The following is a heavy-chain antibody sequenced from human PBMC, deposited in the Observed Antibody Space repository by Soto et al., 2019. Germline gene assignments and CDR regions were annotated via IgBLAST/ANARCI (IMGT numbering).Heavy chain of an antibody. J-gene: IGHJ3*02. D-gene: IGHD6-19*01. CDR1: GGIFSTFA. Sequence: SVKVSCKASGGIFSTFAFNWVRQAPGQGLEWMGGVIPISGTPSYAQKFQGRVTVTADESTNTVYLELSSLTSEDTAVYYCARKSCAGSGCARPLGPLNIWGHGTTVTVSS. V-gene: IGHV1-69*13. CDR3: ARKSCAGSGCARPLGPLNI. CDR2: VIPISGTP.